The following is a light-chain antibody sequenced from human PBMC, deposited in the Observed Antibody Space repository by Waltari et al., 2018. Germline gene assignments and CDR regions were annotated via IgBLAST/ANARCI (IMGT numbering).Light chain of an antibody. Sequence: QSVLTQPPSVSAAPGQKGTISCSGTTSTIATTEVSWYQQVPGTAPKLLIYDNDKRPSGIPDRFSGFKSGTSATLGITGLQTGDEAEYYCGTWDSSLSDVVFGGGTKLTVL. V-gene: IGLV1-51*01. CDR2: DND. CDR3: GTWDSSLSDVV. J-gene: IGLJ3*02. CDR1: TSTIATTE.